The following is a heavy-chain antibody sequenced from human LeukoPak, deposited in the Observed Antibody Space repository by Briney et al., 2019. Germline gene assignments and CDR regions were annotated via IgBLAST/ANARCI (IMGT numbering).Heavy chain of an antibody. V-gene: IGHV1-18*01. Sequence: ASVKVSCKASGYTFTSYGISWVRQAPGQGLEWMGWISAYNGNTNYAQKLQGRVTMTTDTSTSTAYMELRSLRSDDTAVYYCARDRVDYSNLCYYYYGMDVWGQGTTVTVSS. J-gene: IGHJ6*02. CDR3: ARDRVDYSNLCYYYYGMDV. CDR2: ISAYNGNT. D-gene: IGHD4-4*01. CDR1: GYTFTSYG.